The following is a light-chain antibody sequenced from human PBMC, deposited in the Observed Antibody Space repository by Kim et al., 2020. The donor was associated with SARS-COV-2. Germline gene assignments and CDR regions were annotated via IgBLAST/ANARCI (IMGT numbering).Light chain of an antibody. CDR1: SNDIGGHNY. J-gene: IGLJ2*01. CDR2: DVH. Sequence: QSGLTQPASVSGSPGQSITISCTGTSNDIGGHNYVSWYQQHPGKVPKLLIYDVHNRPSGVSNRFSGSKSGNTASLTISGLQAEDEADYFCSSYSGILYVIFGGGTALTVL. CDR3: SSYSGILYVI. V-gene: IGLV2-14*03.